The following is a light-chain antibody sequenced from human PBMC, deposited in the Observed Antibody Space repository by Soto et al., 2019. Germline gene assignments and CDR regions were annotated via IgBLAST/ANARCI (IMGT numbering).Light chain of an antibody. V-gene: IGKV1-27*01. CDR3: QKYSSVIT. J-gene: IGKJ5*01. CDR1: QGISNY. CDR2: AAS. Sequence: DIQMTQSPASLSASVGDRVTITCRASQGISNYLAWYQQKPGKAPKLLIYAASTLQSGVPSRFSGSGSGTDFTLTITSLQPEDVATYYCQKYSSVITFGQGTRLEIK.